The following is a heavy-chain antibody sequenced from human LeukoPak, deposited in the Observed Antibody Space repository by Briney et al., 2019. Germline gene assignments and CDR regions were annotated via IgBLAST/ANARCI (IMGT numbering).Heavy chain of an antibody. Sequence: KTSETLSLTCAVYGGSFSGYYWSWIRQPPGKGLEWIGYIYYSGSTNYNPSLKSRVTISVDTSKNQFSLKLSSVTAADTAVYYCASSVVVTSNDWYFDLWGRGTLVTVSS. CDR3: ASSVVVTSNDWYFDL. CDR1: GGSFSGYY. CDR2: IYYSGST. D-gene: IGHD2-21*02. V-gene: IGHV4-59*08. J-gene: IGHJ2*01.